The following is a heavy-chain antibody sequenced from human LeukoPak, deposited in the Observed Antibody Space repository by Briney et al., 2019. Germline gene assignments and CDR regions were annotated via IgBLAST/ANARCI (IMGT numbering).Heavy chain of an antibody. CDR3: ASPSITIFGVVTDSAFDY. V-gene: IGHV4-39*01. J-gene: IGHJ4*02. Sequence: PSETLSLTCTASGGSISSSSYYWGWIRQPPGKGLEWIGSIYYSGSTYYNPSLKSRVTISVDTSKNQFSLKLSSVTAADTAVYYCASPSITIFGVVTDSAFDYWGQGTLVTVSS. CDR1: GGSISSSSYY. D-gene: IGHD3-3*01. CDR2: IYYSGST.